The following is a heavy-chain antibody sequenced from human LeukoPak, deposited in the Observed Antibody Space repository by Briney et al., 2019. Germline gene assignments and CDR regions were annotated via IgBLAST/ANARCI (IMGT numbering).Heavy chain of an antibody. V-gene: IGHV3-23*01. D-gene: IGHD5-24*01. CDR1: GFTFSSYA. CDR3: VKARRAGYNSWGMFDY. Sequence: GGSLRLSCAASGFTFSSYAMSWVRQAPGKGLEGVSTFSGSGGNTYYADSVKGRFTISRDNSKNSLYLQMNSLRVEDMDLYYCVKARRAGYNSWGMFDYWGQGTLVTVSS. CDR2: FSGSGGNT. J-gene: IGHJ4*02.